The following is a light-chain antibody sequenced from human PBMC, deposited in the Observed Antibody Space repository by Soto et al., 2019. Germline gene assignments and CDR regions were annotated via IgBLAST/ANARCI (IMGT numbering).Light chain of an antibody. V-gene: IGKV1-5*03. CDR2: KAS. CDR3: QHYKSYSGA. J-gene: IGKJ1*01. Sequence: DIQMNKSPSTLSASVGDRVTITCRASQTISSWLAWYQQKPGKAPKLLIYKASTLKSGVPSRFSGSGSGTEFTLTISSLQPDDFATYYCQHYKSYSGAFGQGTKVDIK. CDR1: QTISSW.